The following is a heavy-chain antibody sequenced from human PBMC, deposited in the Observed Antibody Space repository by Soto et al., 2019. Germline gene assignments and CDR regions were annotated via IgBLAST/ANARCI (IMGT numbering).Heavy chain of an antibody. CDR1: GGSFSGYY. J-gene: IGHJ6*02. Sequence: SETLSLTCAVYGGSFSGYYWSWIRQPPGKGLEWIGEINHSGSTNYNPSLKSRVTISVDTSKNQFSLKLSSVTAADTAVYYCARDKFQIRNYYGVDVWGQGTTVT. V-gene: IGHV4-34*01. CDR2: INHSGST. CDR3: ARDKFQIRNYYGVDV.